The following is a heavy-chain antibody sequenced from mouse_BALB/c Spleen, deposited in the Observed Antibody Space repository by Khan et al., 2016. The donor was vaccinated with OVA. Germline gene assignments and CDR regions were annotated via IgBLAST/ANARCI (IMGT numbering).Heavy chain of an antibody. CDR1: GFTFSSFV. CDR2: ISSAATYT. CDR3: ANGNYGWFAY. V-gene: IGHV5-9-1*01. J-gene: IGHJ3*01. Sequence: EVELVESGGVLVEPGGSLKLSCAASGFTFSSFVMSWVHQTPEKRLEWVATISSAATYTYYPDSVKGRFTISRGNAKNTLYLQMNSLRSDDTAIYYCANGNYGWFAYWGQGTLVTVST. D-gene: IGHD2-1*01.